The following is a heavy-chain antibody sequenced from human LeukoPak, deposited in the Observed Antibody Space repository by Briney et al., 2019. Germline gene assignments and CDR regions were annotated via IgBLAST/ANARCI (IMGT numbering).Heavy chain of an antibody. D-gene: IGHD5-12*01. CDR2: IYYTGST. CDR3: ARHGEITRFSSYDWRFDY. Sequence: PSETLSLTCSVSGGSISSSNYYWGWIRQPPGKGLEWIGTIYYTGSTYYNPSLKSRVTISIDTSKNQFSLKLSSVTAADTAVYYCARHGEITRFSSYDWRFDYWGQGTLVTVYS. J-gene: IGHJ4*01. V-gene: IGHV4-39*01. CDR1: GGSISSSNYY.